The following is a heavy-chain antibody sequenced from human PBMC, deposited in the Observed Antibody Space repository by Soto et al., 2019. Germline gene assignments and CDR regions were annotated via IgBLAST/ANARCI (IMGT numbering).Heavy chain of an antibody. J-gene: IGHJ4*01. CDR3: AQGAPSGSFDS. V-gene: IGHV2-5*02. CDR1: GFSLTTTGVG. Sequence: SGPTLVNPTQTLTLTCTFSGFSLTTTGVGVGWIRQPPGKALEWLALIYWDDDKRYSPSLKSRLTITKDTSKDQMVLTITNINRLDTAKYFCAQGAPSGSFDSWGQGPLVTVSS. D-gene: IGHD5-12*01. CDR2: IYWDDDK.